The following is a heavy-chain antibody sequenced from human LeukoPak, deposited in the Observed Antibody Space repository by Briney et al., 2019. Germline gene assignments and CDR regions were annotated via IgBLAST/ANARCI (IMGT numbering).Heavy chain of an antibody. CDR3: ARAPTAYNYFDP. D-gene: IGHD1-20*01. CDR2: ISSSSTTI. Sequence: PGGSLRLSCAASGFTFSSYSMNWVRQAPGEGLEWVSYISSSSTTIYYADSVKGRFTISRDNAKNSLYLQMNSLRAEDTAVYYCARAPTAYNYFDPWGQGTLVTVSS. J-gene: IGHJ5*02. CDR1: GFTFSSYS. V-gene: IGHV3-48*01.